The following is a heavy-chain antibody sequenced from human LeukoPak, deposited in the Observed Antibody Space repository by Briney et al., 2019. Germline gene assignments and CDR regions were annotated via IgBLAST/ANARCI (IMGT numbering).Heavy chain of an antibody. CDR3: ARVWGRYCSGGSCYGFRWFDP. V-gene: IGHV4-34*01. CDR2: INHSGST. J-gene: IGHJ5*02. Sequence: PSETLSLTCAAYGGSFSGYYWSWIRQPPGKGLEWIGEINHSGSTNYNPSLKSRVTISVDTSKNQFSLKLSSVTAADTAVYYCARVWGRYCSGGSCYGFRWFDPWGQGTLVTVSS. D-gene: IGHD2-15*01. CDR1: GGSFSGYY.